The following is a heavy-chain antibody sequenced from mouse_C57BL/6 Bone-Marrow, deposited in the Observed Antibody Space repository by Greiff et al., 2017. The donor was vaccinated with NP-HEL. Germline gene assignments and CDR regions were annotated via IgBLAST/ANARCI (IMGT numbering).Heavy chain of an antibody. CDR3: SKDLYCRGFFGV. J-gene: IGHJ1*01. V-gene: IGHV1-39*01. D-gene: IGHD2-1*01. Sequence: EVQLQQSGPELVKPGASVKISCKASGYSFTDYNMNWVKQSNGKSLEWIGVINPNYGTTSYNQKFQGKATLTVDQSSSTAYMQLNSLTSEDSAVYFWSKDLYCRGFFGVLGPGTTVTVSS. CDR1: GYSFTDYN. CDR2: INPNYGTT.